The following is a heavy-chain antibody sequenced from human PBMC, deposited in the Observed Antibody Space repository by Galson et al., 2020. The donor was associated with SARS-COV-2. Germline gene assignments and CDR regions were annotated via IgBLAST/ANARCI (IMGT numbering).Heavy chain of an antibody. Sequence: GGSLRLSCAASGFTFSNYWMHWVRQAPGKGLVLVSRINGDGRSRTYADSVNGRFTISRDSAKNTVSLQMNSLRAEDTAVYYCATQEFYYGSSGYEESDYGMDVWGQGTTVTVSS. CDR1: GFTFSNYW. CDR2: INGDGRSR. D-gene: IGHD3-22*01. V-gene: IGHV3-74*01. CDR3: ATQEFYYGSSGYEESDYGMDV. J-gene: IGHJ6*02.